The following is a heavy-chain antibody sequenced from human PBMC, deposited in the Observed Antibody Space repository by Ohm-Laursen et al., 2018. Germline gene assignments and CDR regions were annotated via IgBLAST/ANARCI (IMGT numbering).Heavy chain of an antibody. CDR3: AKERLPQRANALDI. CDR1: GFTFSSYG. D-gene: IGHD2-15*01. CDR2: ISYDGSNK. J-gene: IGHJ3*02. Sequence: SLRLSCAASGFTFSSYGMHWVRQAPGKGLEWVAVISYDGSNKYYADSVKGRFTISRDNSKNTLYLQMNSLSAEDTAVYYCAKERLPQRANALDIWGQGTMATVSS. V-gene: IGHV3-30*18.